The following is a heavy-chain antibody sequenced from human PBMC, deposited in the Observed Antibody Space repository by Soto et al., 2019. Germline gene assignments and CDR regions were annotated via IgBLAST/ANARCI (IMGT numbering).Heavy chain of an antibody. CDR3: ARVFNYYVSGRPDY. CDR2: IKHSGST. D-gene: IGHD3-10*01. J-gene: IGHJ4*02. Sequence: QVQLQQWGAGLLKPSETLSLTCAVYGGSFSGYYWSWIRQPPGKGLEWIGEIKHSGSTNYIPSLKSRVTISVDTSKNQFSLKLSSVTAADTAGYDCARVFNYYVSGRPDYWGQGTLVPVSS. V-gene: IGHV4-34*01. CDR1: GGSFSGYY.